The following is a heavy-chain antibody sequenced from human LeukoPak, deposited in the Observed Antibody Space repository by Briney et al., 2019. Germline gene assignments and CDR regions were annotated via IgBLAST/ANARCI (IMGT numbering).Heavy chain of an antibody. CDR3: ASGIQLWLFDY. Sequence: GGSLRLSCAASGFTFSNYTMNWVRQAPGKGLEWLSVMYSGGSTYYADSVKGRFIMSRDISKNTLYLQMNSLRAEDTAVYYCASGIQLWLFDYWGQGTLVTVSS. CDR1: GFTFSNYT. CDR2: MYSGGST. V-gene: IGHV3-66*01. D-gene: IGHD5-18*01. J-gene: IGHJ4*02.